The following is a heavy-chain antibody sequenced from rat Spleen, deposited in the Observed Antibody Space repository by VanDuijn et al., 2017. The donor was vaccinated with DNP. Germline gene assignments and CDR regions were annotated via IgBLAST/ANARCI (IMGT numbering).Heavy chain of an antibody. CDR1: GFSLISNS. CDR2: IWSGGNT. J-gene: IGHJ3*01. CDR3: ARDYYSSSFVY. V-gene: IGHV2-1*01. Sequence: QVQLKESGPGLVQPSQTLSLTCTVSGFSLISNSVHWVRQPPGKGLEWIGVIWSGGNTDYNSTLKSRLSISRDTSKSQVLLKMNSLQTEDSAMYFCARDYYSSSFVYWGQGTLVTVSS. D-gene: IGHD1-2*01.